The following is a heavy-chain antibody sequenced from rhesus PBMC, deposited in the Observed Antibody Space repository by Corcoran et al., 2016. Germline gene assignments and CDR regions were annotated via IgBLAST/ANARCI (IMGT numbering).Heavy chain of an antibody. Sequence: QVQLQESGPGLVKPSENLFLTCAVAVDSLSRNSWSWIRQPPGKGLEWVGLFSGSGGTHDYTPHPKMRVAISTDTSKNKFSLKLYAVTAADTAVYYWARGAYASSDKTNRFDVWGPGVLVTVSS. D-gene: IGHD3-40*01. V-gene: IGHV4-160*01. CDR2: FSGSGGTH. J-gene: IGHJ5-1*01. CDR3: ARGAYASSDKTNRFDV. CDR1: VDSLSRNS.